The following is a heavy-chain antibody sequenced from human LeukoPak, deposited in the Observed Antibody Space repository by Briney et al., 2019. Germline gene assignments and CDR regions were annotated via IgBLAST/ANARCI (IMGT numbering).Heavy chain of an antibody. CDR1: GGSISSYY. V-gene: IGHV4-4*07. CDR3: AGHHPRNTVDF. Sequence: PSETLSLTCIVSGGSISSYYWSWIRQPAGKGLEWIGRIYTSGSTNYNPSLKSRVTMSVDTSKNQFSLKLSSVTAADTAVYYCAGHHPRNTVDFWGQGTLVTVSS. D-gene: IGHD2/OR15-2a*01. CDR2: IYTSGST. J-gene: IGHJ4*02.